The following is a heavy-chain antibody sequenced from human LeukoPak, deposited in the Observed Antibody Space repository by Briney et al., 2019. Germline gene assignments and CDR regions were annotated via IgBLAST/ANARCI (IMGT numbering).Heavy chain of an antibody. Sequence: PGGSLRLSCAASGFTFSSYAMSWVRQAPGKGLEWVSGISGSGGSTYYADSVKGRFAISSDNSKNTLYLQMNSLRAEDTAMYYCAKDAVSAVTTPYYYYYMDVWGKGTTVTVSS. CDR1: GFTFSSYA. D-gene: IGHD4-11*01. V-gene: IGHV3-23*01. CDR2: ISGSGGST. J-gene: IGHJ6*03. CDR3: AKDAVSAVTTPYYYYYMDV.